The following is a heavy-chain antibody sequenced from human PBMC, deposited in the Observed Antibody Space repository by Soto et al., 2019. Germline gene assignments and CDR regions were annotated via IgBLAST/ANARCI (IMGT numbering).Heavy chain of an antibody. Sequence: QVQLVESGGGVVQPGRSLRLSCAASGFTFSSYAMHWVRQAPGKGLEWVAVISYDGSNKYYADSVKGRFTISRDNSKNALYPQMTSLRAEDTAVYYCVRDSLDYGDYPDNWFDPWGQGTLVTVSS. J-gene: IGHJ5*02. CDR1: GFTFSSYA. CDR2: ISYDGSNK. CDR3: VRDSLDYGDYPDNWFDP. D-gene: IGHD4-17*01. V-gene: IGHV3-30-3*01.